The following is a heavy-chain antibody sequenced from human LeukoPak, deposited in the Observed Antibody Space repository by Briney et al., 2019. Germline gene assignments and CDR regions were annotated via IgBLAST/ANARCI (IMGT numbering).Heavy chain of an antibody. D-gene: IGHD2-2*02. V-gene: IGHV4-34*01. CDR2: IHHSGST. Sequence: KPSETLSLTCAGYGGPFSGYYWSSIRQPPGKGLGGIGEIHHSGSTYYNPSLKSRVTISVDTSKNQFSLMLTSVPAADTAVYYCARGRGCSSTSCYTDYYYYMYVWGKGTTVTASS. CDR1: GGPFSGYY. CDR3: ARGRGCSSTSCYTDYYYYMYV. J-gene: IGHJ6*03.